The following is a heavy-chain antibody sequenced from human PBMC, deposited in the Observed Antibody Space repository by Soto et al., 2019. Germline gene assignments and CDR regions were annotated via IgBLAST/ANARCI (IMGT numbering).Heavy chain of an antibody. Sequence: PSETLSLTCTVSGGSINTGDYYWSWIRHPPGKGLEWIGYIYYSESTKYNPSLKSRITISVDTSKNQFSLKLSSVTVVDTAVYYCASIPYSNYPVFDYWGQGTLVTVSS. CDR2: IYYSEST. D-gene: IGHD4-4*01. J-gene: IGHJ4*02. V-gene: IGHV4-30-4*01. CDR1: GGSINTGDYY. CDR3: ASIPYSNYPVFDY.